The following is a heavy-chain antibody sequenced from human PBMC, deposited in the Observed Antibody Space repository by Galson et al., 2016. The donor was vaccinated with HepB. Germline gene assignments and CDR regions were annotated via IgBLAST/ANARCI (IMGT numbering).Heavy chain of an antibody. V-gene: IGHV3-7*04. D-gene: IGHD1-1*01. CDR3: ARAYQYTLDY. Sequence: SLRLSCAASGLTFSRFWMPWVRQAPGQGLEWVANINQHGSEKHYLNSVRGRFTISSDNAKNSLYLQMNSLRAEDTAVYFCARAYQYTLDYWGQGTLVTVSS. CDR1: GLTFSRFW. CDR2: INQHGSEK. J-gene: IGHJ4*02.